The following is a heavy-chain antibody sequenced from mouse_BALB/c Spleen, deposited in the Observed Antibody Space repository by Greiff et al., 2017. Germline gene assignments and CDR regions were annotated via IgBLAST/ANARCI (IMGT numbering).Heavy chain of an antibody. CDR1: GFSLTSYG. CDR2: IWSGGST. CDR3: AREDYGNYDAMDY. V-gene: IGHV2-2*02. Sequence: VKLMESGPGLVQPSQSLSITCTVSGFSLTSYGVHWVRQSPGKGLEWLGVIWSGGSTDYNAAFISRLSISKDNSKSQVFFKMNSLQANDTAIYYCAREDYGNYDAMDYWGQGTSVTVSS. J-gene: IGHJ4*01. D-gene: IGHD2-1*01.